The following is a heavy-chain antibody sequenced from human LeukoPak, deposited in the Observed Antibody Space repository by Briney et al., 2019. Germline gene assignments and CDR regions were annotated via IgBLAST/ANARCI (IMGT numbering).Heavy chain of an antibody. Sequence: SETLSLTCTVFGGSFTDYFWTWIRHSPGKGLEWIGEINDYTGDTKYNPSLNSRVSISPEKSKNQLSLELRSVTAADTAVYYCARGRIAKIVVVHSFTYGMDVWGQGTTVTVSS. CDR2: INDYTGDT. V-gene: IGHV4-34*01. D-gene: IGHD3-22*01. J-gene: IGHJ6*02. CDR3: ARGRIAKIVVVHSFTYGMDV. CDR1: GGSFTDYF.